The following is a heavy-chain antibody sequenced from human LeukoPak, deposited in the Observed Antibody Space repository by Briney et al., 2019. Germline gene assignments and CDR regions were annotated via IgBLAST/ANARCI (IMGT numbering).Heavy chain of an antibody. V-gene: IGHV3-23*01. CDR3: AKGREGYCSGGSCRYFDY. D-gene: IGHD2-15*01. Sequence: PGGSLRLSCAASGFTFNSYAMSWVRQAPGKGLEWVSAISGSGGSTYYADSVKGRFTISRDNSKNTLYLQMNSLRAEDTAVYYCAKGREGYCSGGSCRYFDYWGQGTLVTVSS. CDR1: GFTFNSYA. CDR2: ISGSGGST. J-gene: IGHJ4*02.